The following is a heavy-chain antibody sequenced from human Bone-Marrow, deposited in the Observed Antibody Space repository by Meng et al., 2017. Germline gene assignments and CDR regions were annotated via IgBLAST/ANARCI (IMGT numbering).Heavy chain of an antibody. CDR1: GYTFPDYW. CDR3: ARDEDLSAAGKLFGDY. D-gene: IGHD6-13*01. J-gene: IGHJ4*02. Sequence: ASVKVSCKASGYTFPDYWLHWVRRAPGQGLEWMGRINPKSGDTHYAQRFQGRVTMTGDTSISTAYMELCGLRSDDTAMYYCARDEDLSAAGKLFGDYWGQGTLVTVSS. CDR2: INPKSGDT. V-gene: IGHV1-2*06.